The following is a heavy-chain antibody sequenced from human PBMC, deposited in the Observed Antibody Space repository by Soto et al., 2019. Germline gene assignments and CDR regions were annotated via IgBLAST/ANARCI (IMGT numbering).Heavy chain of an antibody. CDR1: GYTFTSYD. D-gene: IGHD3-3*01. CDR3: ARVSSSIKIFGVVTTRAPDY. Sequence: RASVKVSCKASGYTFTSYDINWVRQATGQGLEWMGWMNPNSGNTGYAQKFQGRVTMTRNTSISTAYMELSSLRSEDTAVYYCARVSSSIKIFGVVTTRAPDYWGQGTLVTVSS. J-gene: IGHJ4*02. CDR2: MNPNSGNT. V-gene: IGHV1-8*01.